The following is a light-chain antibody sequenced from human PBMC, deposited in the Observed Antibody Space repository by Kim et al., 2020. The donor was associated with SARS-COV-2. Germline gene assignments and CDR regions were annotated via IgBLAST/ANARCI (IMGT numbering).Light chain of an antibody. Sequence: DIVMTQSPLSLPVTPGEPASIPCRSSQSLLYSNGYNYLDWYLQKPGQSPQLLIYLGSNRASGVPDRFSGSGSGTDFTLKISRVEAEDVGVYYCMQTLQTPWTFGQGTKVDIK. CDR2: LGS. J-gene: IGKJ1*01. CDR3: MQTLQTPWT. V-gene: IGKV2-28*01. CDR1: QSLLYSNGYNY.